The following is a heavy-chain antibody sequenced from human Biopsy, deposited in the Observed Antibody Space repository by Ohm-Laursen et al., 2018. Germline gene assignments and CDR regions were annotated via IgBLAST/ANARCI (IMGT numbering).Heavy chain of an antibody. CDR3: ATLAEDYGASPDS. D-gene: IGHD4-17*01. CDR1: GGSFSDYG. Sequence: SVKVSCKASGGSFSDYGLSWVRQAPGRGLEWMGRVIPISNTANYAQNFQDRLTITADRSTNTAYMELNSLRSEDTAVYFCATLAEDYGASPDSWGQGTLVVVSS. V-gene: IGHV1-69*06. CDR2: VIPISNTA. J-gene: IGHJ4*02.